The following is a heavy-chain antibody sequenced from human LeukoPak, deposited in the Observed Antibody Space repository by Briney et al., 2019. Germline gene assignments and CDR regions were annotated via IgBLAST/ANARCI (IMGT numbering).Heavy chain of an antibody. J-gene: IGHJ5*02. CDR2: IYTSGST. D-gene: IGHD5-18*01. CDR3: ARHAPGYSNINWFDP. Sequence: SETLSLICTVSGGSISSYYWSWIRQPPGKGLEWIGYIYTSGSTNYNPSLKSRVTISVDTSKNQFSLKLSSVTAADTAVYYCARHAPGYSNINWFDPWGQGTLVTVSS. V-gene: IGHV4-4*09. CDR1: GGSISSYY.